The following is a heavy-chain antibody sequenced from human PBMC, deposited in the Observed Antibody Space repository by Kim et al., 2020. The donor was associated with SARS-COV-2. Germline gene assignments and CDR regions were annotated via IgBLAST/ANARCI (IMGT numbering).Heavy chain of an antibody. V-gene: IGHV4-30-2*06. CDR3: ARGPYSDYFDY. D-gene: IGHD4-4*01. CDR1: GASISSGSYS. CDR2: IYQSGGT. J-gene: IGHJ4*02. Sequence: SETLSLTCDVSGASISSGSYSWRWIRQSPGQGLEWIASIYQSGGTYYTPSLRSRLSISMDRSGNRFSLTLTSVTAADTAVYYCARGPYSDYFDYWGRGTL.